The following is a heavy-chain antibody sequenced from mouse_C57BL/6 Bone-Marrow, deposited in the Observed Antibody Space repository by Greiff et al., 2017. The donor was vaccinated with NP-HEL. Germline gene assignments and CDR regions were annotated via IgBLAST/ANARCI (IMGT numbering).Heavy chain of an antibody. V-gene: IGHV1-50*01. CDR3: ARSYYPFAY. CDR2: IDPSDSYT. CDR1: GYTFTSYW. D-gene: IGHD2-10*01. J-gene: IGHJ3*01. Sequence: QVQLQQPGAELVKPGASVKLSCKASGYTFTSYWVQWVKQRPGQGLEWIGEIDPSDSYTNYNQKFKGKATLTVDTSSSTAYMQLSSLTSEDSAVYYCARSYYPFAYWGQGTLVTGSA.